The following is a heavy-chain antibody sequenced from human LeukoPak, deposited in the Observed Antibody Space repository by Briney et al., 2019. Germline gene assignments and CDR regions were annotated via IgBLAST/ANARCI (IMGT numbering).Heavy chain of an antibody. CDR3: ARDSLSSGYYYY. J-gene: IGHJ4*02. CDR2: ISSSSYI. CDR1: GFTFSSYS. Sequence: GGSLRLSCAASGFTFSSYSMNWVRQAPGKGLEWVSSISSSSYIYYADSVKGRFTISRDNAKNSLYLQMNSLRAEDTAVYYCARDSLSSGYYYYWGQGTLVTVSS. D-gene: IGHD3-22*01. V-gene: IGHV3-21*01.